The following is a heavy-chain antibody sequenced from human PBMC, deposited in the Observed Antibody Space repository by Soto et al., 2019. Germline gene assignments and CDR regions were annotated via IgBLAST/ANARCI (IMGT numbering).Heavy chain of an antibody. CDR2: TWHTGIT. CDR1: GDSITMSKW. Sequence: XGSLSLTCVVYGDSITMSKWWGWFRQPPGKGLEWIGETWHTGITKYNPSLHSRVTISVDTSKNHFSLQLSSATAADTAVYYCESICSGGSCHFDLWGQRTLVTVSS. CDR3: ESICSGGSCHFDL. D-gene: IGHD2-15*01. V-gene: IGHV4-4*02. J-gene: IGHJ4*02.